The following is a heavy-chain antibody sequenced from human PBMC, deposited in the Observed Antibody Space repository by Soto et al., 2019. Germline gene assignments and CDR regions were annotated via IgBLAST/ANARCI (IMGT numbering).Heavy chain of an antibody. D-gene: IGHD5-12*01. Sequence: QEQLQESGPGLVKPSETLSLTCTVSGDSISSYYWSWIRQPPGKGLEWIGYIHYSGSTNFNPSLKSRVTMSVDTSTNQLSLKLSSVTAADTAVYYCARTEMATMFFQPWGQGTLVTVSS. CDR3: ARTEMATMFFQP. CDR1: GDSISSYY. CDR2: IHYSGST. V-gene: IGHV4-59*01. J-gene: IGHJ1*01.